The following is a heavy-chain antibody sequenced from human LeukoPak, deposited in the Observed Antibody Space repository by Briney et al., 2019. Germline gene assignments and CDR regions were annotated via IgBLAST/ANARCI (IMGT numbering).Heavy chain of an antibody. Sequence: SETLSLTCTVSGGSISSYYWSWIRQPPGKGLEWIGYIYYSGSTNYNPSLKSRVTISVDTSKNQFSLKLSSVTAADTAVYYCARDALYSNYVSTYYYGMDVWGQGTTVTVSS. D-gene: IGHD4-11*01. CDR1: GGSISSYY. CDR2: IYYSGST. CDR3: ARDALYSNYVSTYYYGMDV. V-gene: IGHV4-59*01. J-gene: IGHJ6*02.